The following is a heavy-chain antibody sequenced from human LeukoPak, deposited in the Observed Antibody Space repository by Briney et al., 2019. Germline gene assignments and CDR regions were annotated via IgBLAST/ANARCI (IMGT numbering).Heavy chain of an antibody. V-gene: IGHV5-51*01. CDR1: GYSFTSYW. D-gene: IGHD3-10*01. CDR2: IYPGDSDT. J-gene: IGHJ4*02. CDR3: AKLRGSGSYYPHAIDY. Sequence: GESLKISCKGSGYSFTSYWIGWVRQMPGKGLEWMGIIYPGDSDTRYSSSFQGQVTISADKSISTAYLQWSSLKASDTAMYYCAKLRGSGSYYPHAIDYWGQGTLVTVSS.